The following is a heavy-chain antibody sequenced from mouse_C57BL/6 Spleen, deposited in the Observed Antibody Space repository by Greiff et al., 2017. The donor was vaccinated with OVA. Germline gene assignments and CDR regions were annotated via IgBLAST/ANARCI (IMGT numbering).Heavy chain of an antibody. J-gene: IGHJ4*01. V-gene: IGHV5-17*01. Sequence: EVQRVESGGGLVKPGGSLKLSCAASGFTFSDYGMHWVRQAPEKGLEWVAYISSGSSTIYYADTVKGRFTISRDNAKNTLFLQMTSLRSEDTAMYYCARPPGYDYDDAMDYWGQGTSVTVSS. CDR3: ARPPGYDYDDAMDY. CDR1: GFTFSDYG. D-gene: IGHD2-4*01. CDR2: ISSGSSTI.